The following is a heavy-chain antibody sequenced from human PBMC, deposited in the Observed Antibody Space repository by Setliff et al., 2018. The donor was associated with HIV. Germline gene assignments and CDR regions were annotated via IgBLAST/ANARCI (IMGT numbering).Heavy chain of an antibody. CDR2: IYHSGAT. J-gene: IGHJ6*03. CDR3: ARHSPVTTEDYMDV. D-gene: IGHD4-17*01. Sequence: SETLFLTCTLSGDSVTTPYYWGWIRQPPGKGLEWVGSIYHSGATYFTPSLKSRVTLSVDTSKNQFFLRLTSVSAADTGLYFCARHSPVTTEDYMDVWGKGTTVTVSS. V-gene: IGHV4-38-2*02. CDR1: GDSVTTPYY.